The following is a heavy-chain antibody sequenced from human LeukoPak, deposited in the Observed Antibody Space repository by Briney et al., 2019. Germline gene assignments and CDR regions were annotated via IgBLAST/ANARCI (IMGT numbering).Heavy chain of an antibody. CDR3: ARGLYGDSAFDY. CDR2: ITSSSSCI. V-gene: IGHV3-21*01. J-gene: IGHJ4*02. CDR1: GFTFSSYT. D-gene: IGHD4-17*01. Sequence: GGSLRLSCAASGFTFSSYTMHWVRQAPGKGLEWVSSITSSSSCIYYADSLKGRFTISRDNAKNSLYLQMNSLRAEDTAVYYCARGLYGDSAFDYWGQGTLVTVSS.